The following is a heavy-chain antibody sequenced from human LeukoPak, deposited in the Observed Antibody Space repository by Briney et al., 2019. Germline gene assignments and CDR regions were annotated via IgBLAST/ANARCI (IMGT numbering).Heavy chain of an antibody. J-gene: IGHJ4*02. Sequence: GGSLRLSCAASGFSLSGYWMTWVRQAPGKGLEWVARLHADGVEQNYVDSVTGRFTMSRDNAKNSLDLQMNSLRVEDTAVYYCARDHMGYDYWGQGTLVTVSS. CDR1: GFSLSGYW. CDR3: ARDHMGYDY. CDR2: LHADGVEQ. V-gene: IGHV3-7*01. D-gene: IGHD1-26*01.